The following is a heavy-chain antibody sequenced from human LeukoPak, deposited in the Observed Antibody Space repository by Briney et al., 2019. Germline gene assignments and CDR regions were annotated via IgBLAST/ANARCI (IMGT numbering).Heavy chain of an antibody. Sequence: SETLSLTCGVYGGSFSGYYWTWIRQPPGKGLEWIGEINHSGSTYYNASLKSQVSISIDTSKNQFSLRLTSVTAADTAVYYCARQTGSGLFILPGGQGTLVTVSS. V-gene: IGHV4-34*01. CDR2: INHSGST. D-gene: IGHD3/OR15-3a*01. CDR1: GGSFSGYY. CDR3: ARQTGSGLFILP. J-gene: IGHJ4*02.